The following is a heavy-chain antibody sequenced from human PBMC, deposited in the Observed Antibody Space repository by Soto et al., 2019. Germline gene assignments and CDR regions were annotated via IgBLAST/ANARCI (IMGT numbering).Heavy chain of an antibody. CDR2: ISGSGGST. Sequence: GGSLRLSCAASGFTFSSYAMSWVRQAPGKGLEWVSAISGSGGSTYYADSVKGRFTISRDNSKNTLYLQMNSLRAEDTAVYYCAKRGYSGYVTRDYYFDYWGQGTLVTVSS. V-gene: IGHV3-23*01. CDR3: AKRGYSGYVTRDYYFDY. D-gene: IGHD5-12*01. CDR1: GFTFSSYA. J-gene: IGHJ4*02.